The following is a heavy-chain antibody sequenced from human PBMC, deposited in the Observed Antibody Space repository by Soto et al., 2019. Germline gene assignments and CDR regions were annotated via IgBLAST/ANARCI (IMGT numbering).Heavy chain of an antibody. CDR2: MNPNSGNT. J-gene: IGHJ5*02. CDR3: ARERSAAGRGWFDP. CDR1: GYTFTSYD. V-gene: IGHV1-8*01. D-gene: IGHD6-13*01. Sequence: QVQLVQSGAEVKKPGASVKVSCKASGYTFTSYDINWVRQATGQGLEWMGWMNPNSGNTGYAQKFQGRVTMTRNTYISTTYMELSDLRSEDTAVYYCARERSAAGRGWFDPWGQGTLVTVSS.